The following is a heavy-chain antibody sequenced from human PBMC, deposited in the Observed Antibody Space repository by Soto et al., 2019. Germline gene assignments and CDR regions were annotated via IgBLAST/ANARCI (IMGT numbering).Heavy chain of an antibody. CDR2: IYYSGST. J-gene: IGHJ4*02. CDR1: GGSISSGGYY. D-gene: IGHD2-15*01. Sequence: QVQLQESGPGLVKPSQTLSLTCTVSGGSISSGGYYWSWIRQHPGKGLEWIGYIYYSGSTYYNPSLTNRVTISVDTSKNQFSLKLSSVTAADTAVYYCARFLGCSGGSCYSADYWGQGTLVTVSS. V-gene: IGHV4-31*03. CDR3: ARFLGCSGGSCYSADY.